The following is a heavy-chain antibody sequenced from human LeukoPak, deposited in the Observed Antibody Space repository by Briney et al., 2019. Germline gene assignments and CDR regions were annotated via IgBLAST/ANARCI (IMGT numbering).Heavy chain of an antibody. D-gene: IGHD6-13*01. V-gene: IGHV3-7*01. CDR1: GFTLGDYW. CDR3: ARDPTAAGADY. J-gene: IGHJ4*02. CDR2: IKQDGSEK. Sequence: GGSLRLSCVGSGFTLGDYWMSWVRQTPGKGPEWVANIKQDGSEKYYVESVKGRFTISRDNAEKSLFLQMNSLRAEDTALYYCARDPTAAGADYWGQGTLVTVSS.